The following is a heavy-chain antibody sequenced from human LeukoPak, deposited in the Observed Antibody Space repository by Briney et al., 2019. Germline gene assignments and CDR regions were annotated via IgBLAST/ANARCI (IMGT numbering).Heavy chain of an antibody. Sequence: AASVKVSCKASGYTFTSYGISWVRQAPGQRLEWMGWISAYNGNTNYAQKLQGRVTMTTDTSTSTAYMELRSLRSDDTAVYYCARSSLAVAGNGYWFDPWGQGTLVTVSS. J-gene: IGHJ5*02. V-gene: IGHV1-18*01. CDR1: GYTFTSYG. D-gene: IGHD6-19*01. CDR3: ARSSLAVAGNGYWFDP. CDR2: ISAYNGNT.